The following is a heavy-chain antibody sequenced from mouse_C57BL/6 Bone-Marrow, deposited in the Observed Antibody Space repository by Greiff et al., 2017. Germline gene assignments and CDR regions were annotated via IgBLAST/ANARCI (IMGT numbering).Heavy chain of an antibody. CDR3: ARSGGLRKRYYFCY. CDR1: GYTFTNYW. J-gene: IGHJ2*01. V-gene: IGHV1-63*01. D-gene: IGHD3-1*01. CDR2: IYPGGGYT. Sequence: VQLQQSGAELVRPGTSVKMSCKASGYTFTNYWIGWAKQRPGHGLEWIGDIYPGGGYTNYNEKFKGKATLTADKSSRTAYMQFSSLTSEDSAIYYCARSGGLRKRYYFCYGGQGTTLTVSS.